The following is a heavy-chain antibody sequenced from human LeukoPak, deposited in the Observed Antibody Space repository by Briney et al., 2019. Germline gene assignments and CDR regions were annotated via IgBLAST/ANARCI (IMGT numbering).Heavy chain of an antibody. CDR1: GGSINNY. CDR3: ARGRGWFDP. V-gene: IGHV4-59*01. CDR2: MYYTGST. D-gene: IGHD5-24*01. J-gene: IGHJ5*02. Sequence: SETLSLTCTVSGGSINNYWSWIRQPPGKGLEWIGYMYYTGSTNYNPSLKSRVIISLDTSKNQFSLKLSSVTAADTAMYYCARGRGWFDPWGQGTLVTVSS.